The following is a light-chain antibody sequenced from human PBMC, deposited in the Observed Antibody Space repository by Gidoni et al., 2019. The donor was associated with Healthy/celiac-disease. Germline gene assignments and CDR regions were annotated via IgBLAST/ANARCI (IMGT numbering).Light chain of an antibody. Sequence: SYELPQPPSAAVSPGQTARITCSGDALPKQYAYWYQQKPGQAPVLVIYKDSGRPSGIPERFSGSSSGTTVTLTISGVQAEDEADYYCQSTDSSGTYHVVFGGGTTLTVL. J-gene: IGLJ2*01. CDR2: KDS. CDR1: ALPKQY. V-gene: IGLV3-25*03. CDR3: QSTDSSGTYHVV.